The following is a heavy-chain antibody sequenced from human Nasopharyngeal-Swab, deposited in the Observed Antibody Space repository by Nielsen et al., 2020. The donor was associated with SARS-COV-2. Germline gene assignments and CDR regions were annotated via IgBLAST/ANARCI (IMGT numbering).Heavy chain of an antibody. CDR1: GYTFTSYA. Sequence: ASVKVSCKASGYTFTSYAMNWVRQAPGQGLEWMRWINTNTGNPTYAQGFTGRFVFSLDTSVSTAYLQISSLKAEDTAVYYCAREGGNYYGSGSYLAYYGMDVWGQGTTVTVSS. V-gene: IGHV7-4-1*02. D-gene: IGHD3-10*01. CDR2: INTNTGNP. CDR3: AREGGNYYGSGSYLAYYGMDV. J-gene: IGHJ6*02.